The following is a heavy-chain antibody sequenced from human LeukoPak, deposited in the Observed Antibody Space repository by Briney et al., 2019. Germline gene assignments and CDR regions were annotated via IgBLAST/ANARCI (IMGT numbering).Heavy chain of an antibody. Sequence: ASVKVSCKASGYTFTNYAMNWVRQAPGQGLEWMGWINTNTGNPTYAQGFTGRFVFSLYASVSTAYLQISSLKTEDTAVYYCARGNYYVDYWGQGTLVTVSS. J-gene: IGHJ4*02. V-gene: IGHV7-4-1*02. CDR3: ARGNYYVDY. CDR2: INTNTGNP. CDR1: GYTFTNYA. D-gene: IGHD3-10*01.